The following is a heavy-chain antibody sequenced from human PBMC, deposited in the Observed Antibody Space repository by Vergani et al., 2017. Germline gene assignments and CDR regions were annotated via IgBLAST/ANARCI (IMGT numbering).Heavy chain of an antibody. J-gene: IGHJ4*02. V-gene: IGHV5-10-1*01. CDR2: IDPSDSYT. CDR1: GYSFTSYW. Sequence: EVQLVQSGAEVKKPGESLKISCKGSGYSFTSYWIGWVRQMPGKGLEWMGRIDPSDSYTNYSPSFQGHVTISADKSISTAYLQWSSLKASDTAMYYCASSQYTAMRGGGVGYWGQGTLVTVSS. D-gene: IGHD5-18*01. CDR3: ASSQYTAMRGGGVGY.